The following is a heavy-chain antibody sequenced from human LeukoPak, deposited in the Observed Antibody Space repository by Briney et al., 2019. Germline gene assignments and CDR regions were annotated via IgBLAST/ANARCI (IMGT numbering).Heavy chain of an antibody. Sequence: SETLSLTCTVSGGSISSYYWSWIRQPPGKGLEWIGYIYYSGSTNYNPSLKSRVTISVDTSKNQFSLKLSSVTAADTAVYYCARDLGTYYFDYWGQGTLVTVSS. D-gene: IGHD3-16*01. V-gene: IGHV4-59*01. J-gene: IGHJ4*02. CDR1: GGSISSYY. CDR2: IYYSGST. CDR3: ARDLGTYYFDY.